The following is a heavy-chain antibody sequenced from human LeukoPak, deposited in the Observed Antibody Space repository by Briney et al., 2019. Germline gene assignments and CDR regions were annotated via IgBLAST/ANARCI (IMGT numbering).Heavy chain of an antibody. Sequence: ASVKVSCKASGYTFTSYDINWVRQATGQGLEWMGWMNPNSGNTGYAQKFQGRVTMTRDMSTSTVYMELSSLRSEDTAVYYCARTGGGSGSYYIGAFDIWGQGTMVTVSS. CDR1: GYTFTSYD. V-gene: IGHV1-8*02. D-gene: IGHD3-10*01. CDR3: ARTGGGSGSYYIGAFDI. CDR2: MNPNSGNT. J-gene: IGHJ3*02.